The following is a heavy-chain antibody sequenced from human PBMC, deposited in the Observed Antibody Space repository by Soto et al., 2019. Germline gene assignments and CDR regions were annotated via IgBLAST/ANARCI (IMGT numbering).Heavy chain of an antibody. CDR1: GGTFSYFA. Sequence: GASVKVSCKASGGTFSYFAISWVRQAPGQGLEWMAGILPIFGTADYAQKFQDRLTITADASTNTAYMELRSLRSDDTAVYYCASVPAPEGFGGSYFDFWGPGTLVTVSS. J-gene: IGHJ4*02. V-gene: IGHV1-69*13. D-gene: IGHD3-16*01. CDR2: ILPIFGTA. CDR3: ASVPAPEGFGGSYFDF.